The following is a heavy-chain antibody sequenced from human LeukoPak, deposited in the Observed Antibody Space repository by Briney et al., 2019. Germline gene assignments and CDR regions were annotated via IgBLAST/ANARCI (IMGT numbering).Heavy chain of an antibody. J-gene: IGHJ4*02. V-gene: IGHV3-48*04. CDR3: ARDAPAGGKPEYFFDY. CDR2: IGRGTT. Sequence: QPGGSLRLSCAASGFTFSSYSMNWVRQAPGKGLEWVSHIGRGTTYADSVKGRFTISRDNAKNSVYLQMNSLRAEDTAVYYCARDAPAGGKPEYFFDYWGREPWSPSPQ. CDR1: GFTFSSYS.